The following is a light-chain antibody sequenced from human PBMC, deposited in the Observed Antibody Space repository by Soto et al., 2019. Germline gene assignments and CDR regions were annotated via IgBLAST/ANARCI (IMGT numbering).Light chain of an antibody. CDR1: RSVSRSY. CDR3: QQYGSSSYT. CDR2: GAS. Sequence: DTVLTQSPGTLSLSPGERATLSCRASRSVSRSYLAWYQQKPGQAPRILIYGASSRATGIPDRFSGSGSGTDFTLTISRLEPEDFAEYYCQQYGSSSYTFGQGTKLEIK. V-gene: IGKV3-20*01. J-gene: IGKJ2*01.